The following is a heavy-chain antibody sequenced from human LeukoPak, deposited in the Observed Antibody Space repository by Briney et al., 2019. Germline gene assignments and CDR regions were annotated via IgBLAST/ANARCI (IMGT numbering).Heavy chain of an antibody. J-gene: IGHJ4*02. D-gene: IGHD2/OR15-2a*01. CDR2: INPSGGST. CDR3: ARESMVMGFDY. CDR1: GYIFTSYY. Sequence: ASVKVSCKASGYIFTSYYMHWVRQAPGQGLEWMGIINPSGGSTSYAQKFQGRVTMTRDMSTSTVYMELSSLRSEDTAVYYCARESMVMGFDYWGQGTLVTVSS. V-gene: IGHV1-46*01.